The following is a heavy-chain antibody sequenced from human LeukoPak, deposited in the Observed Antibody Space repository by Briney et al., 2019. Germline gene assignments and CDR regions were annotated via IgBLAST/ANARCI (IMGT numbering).Heavy chain of an antibody. CDR2: ISGSGGST. Sequence: GGSLTLSCAASGFTFSSYALSWVRQAPGKGLEWVSAISGSGGSTYYADSVKGRFTISRDNAQNSLYLQMNSLRAEDTAVYYCARDWRGMDVWGKGTTVTVSS. CDR3: ARDWRGMDV. J-gene: IGHJ6*03. CDR1: GFTFSSYA. D-gene: IGHD3-10*01. V-gene: IGHV3-23*01.